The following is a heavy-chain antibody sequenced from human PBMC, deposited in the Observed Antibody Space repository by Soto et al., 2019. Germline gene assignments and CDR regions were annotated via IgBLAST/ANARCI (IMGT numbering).Heavy chain of an antibody. CDR1: GSSFSAYA. V-gene: IGHV3-23*01. Sequence: EVQLSESGGGLVQFGGSLRLSCAASGSSFSAYAINWVRQAPGKGLEWVSAIDRSGEIAYYADSVKGGFTTSRDNAKNTLYPKTNSLRAEDTAVYYCAKGGFWVHYGMDVWGPGTTVTVSS. CDR2: IDRSGEIA. CDR3: AKGGFWVHYGMDV. D-gene: IGHD3-16*01. J-gene: IGHJ6*02.